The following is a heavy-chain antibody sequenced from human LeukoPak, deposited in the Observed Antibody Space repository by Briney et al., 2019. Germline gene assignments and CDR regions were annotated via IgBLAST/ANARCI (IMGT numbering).Heavy chain of an antibody. Sequence: ASVKVSCKASGYTFTSYYMHWVRQAPGQGLEWMGWISAYNGNTNYAQKLQGRVTMTTDTPTSTAYMELRSLRSDDTAVYYCARASGSAYFDYWGQGTLVTVSS. V-gene: IGHV1-18*04. CDR2: ISAYNGNT. D-gene: IGHD1-26*01. CDR3: ARASGSAYFDY. J-gene: IGHJ4*02. CDR1: GYTFTSYY.